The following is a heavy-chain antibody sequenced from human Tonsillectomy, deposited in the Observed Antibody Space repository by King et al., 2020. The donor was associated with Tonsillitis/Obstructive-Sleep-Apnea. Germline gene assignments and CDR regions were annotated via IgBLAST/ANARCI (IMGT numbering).Heavy chain of an antibody. Sequence: VQLVESGAEVKKPGASVKVSCKASGYTFTGYYMHWVRQAPGQGLEWMGWINPNSGGTNYAQKFQGRVTMTRDTSISTAYMELSRLRSDDTAVYYCAREAEFGDTGMVRWGGGYYYGMDVWGQGTTVTVSS. CDR1: GYTFTGYY. CDR2: INPNSGGT. D-gene: IGHD5-18*01. V-gene: IGHV1-2*02. CDR3: AREAEFGDTGMVRWGGGYYYGMDV. J-gene: IGHJ6*02.